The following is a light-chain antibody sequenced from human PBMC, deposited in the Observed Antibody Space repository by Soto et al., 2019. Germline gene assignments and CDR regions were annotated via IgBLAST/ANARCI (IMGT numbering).Light chain of an antibody. J-gene: IGKJ5*01. CDR1: HLLLYNNTYNY. V-gene: IGKV2-28*01. CDR2: FGS. CDR3: MQALQSLT. Sequence: EIVMTQSPLTLPVTPGEPASISCRSSHLLLYNNTYNYLDWYVQKPGQSPQLLIYFGSNRAPGVPDRFSGSGSGTDFTLKINRVEAEDVGTYYCMQALQSLTFGQGTRLEIK.